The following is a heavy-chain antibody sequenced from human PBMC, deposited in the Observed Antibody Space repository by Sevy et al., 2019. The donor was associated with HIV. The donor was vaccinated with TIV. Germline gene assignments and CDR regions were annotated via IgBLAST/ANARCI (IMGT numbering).Heavy chain of an antibody. J-gene: IGHJ6*02. CDR3: AKRRVQSGLSGGGANYGMDV. D-gene: IGHD2-8*02. Sequence: GSLRLSCAASGFPFSNFAISWVRQAPGKGLEWVSTLIGGGSRTYYADSVTGRLIISRDNSRNTLYLQMNSLRAEDTAIYYCAKRRVQSGLSGGGANYGMDVCGRGTTVTVS. V-gene: IGHV3-23*01. CDR1: GFPFSNFA. CDR2: LIGGGSRT.